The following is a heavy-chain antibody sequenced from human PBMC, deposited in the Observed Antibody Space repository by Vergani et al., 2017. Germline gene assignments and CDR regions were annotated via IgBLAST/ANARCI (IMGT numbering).Heavy chain of an antibody. J-gene: IGHJ4*02. CDR2: IYYSGST. V-gene: IGHV4-39*01. CDR3: ASYGGNAWFDY. Sequence: QLQLQESGPGLVKPLETLSLTCTVSGGSISSSSYYWGWSRQPPGKGLEWIGSIYYSGSTYYNPSLKSRVTISVDTSKNQFSLKLSSVTAADTAVYYCASYGGNAWFDYWGQGTLVTVSS. D-gene: IGHD4-23*01. CDR1: GGSISSSSYY.